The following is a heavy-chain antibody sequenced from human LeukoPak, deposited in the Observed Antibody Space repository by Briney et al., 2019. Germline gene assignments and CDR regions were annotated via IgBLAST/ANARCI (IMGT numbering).Heavy chain of an antibody. Sequence: SETLSLTCTVSGGSLSGYYWSWIRQPPGKGLEWIGYIYYSGSTNYNPPLKSRVTISVDTSKNQFSLKLSSVTAADTAVYYCARGPPHGTMVGYYYHYMDVWGKGTTVTVSS. CDR3: ARGPPHGTMVGYYYHYMDV. D-gene: IGHD4/OR15-4a*01. V-gene: IGHV4-59*01. CDR2: IYYSGST. CDR1: GGSLSGYY. J-gene: IGHJ6*03.